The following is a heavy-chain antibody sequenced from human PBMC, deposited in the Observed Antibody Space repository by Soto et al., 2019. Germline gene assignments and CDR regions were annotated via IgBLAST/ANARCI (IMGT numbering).Heavy chain of an antibody. J-gene: IGHJ4*02. CDR1: GGSISSYY. CDR3: ARAQRMDGSGSYYDY. V-gene: IGHV4-59*01. Sequence: SETLSLTCTVSGGSISSYYWSWIRQPPGKGLEWIGYIYYSGSTNYNPSLKSRVTISVDTSKNQFSLKLSSVTAADTAVYYCARAQRMDGSGSYYDYWGQGTLVTVSS. CDR2: IYYSGST. D-gene: IGHD3-10*01.